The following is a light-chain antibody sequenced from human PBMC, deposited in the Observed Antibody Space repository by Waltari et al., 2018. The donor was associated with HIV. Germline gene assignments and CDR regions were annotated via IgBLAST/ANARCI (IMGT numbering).Light chain of an antibody. Sequence: SSELTQDPAVSVALGPTFRITFQGASLRSHYASWYQQKPGQAPVLVIYGKNTRPSGIPDRFSASSSGTTASLTISGAQAEDEADYYCNSRDTSGNHQVFGGGTTLTVL. V-gene: IGLV3-19*01. J-gene: IGLJ2*01. CDR3: NSRDTSGNHQV. CDR2: GKN. CDR1: SLRSHY.